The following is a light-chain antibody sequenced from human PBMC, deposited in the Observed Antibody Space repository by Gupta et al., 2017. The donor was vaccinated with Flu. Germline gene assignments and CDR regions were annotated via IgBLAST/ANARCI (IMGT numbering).Light chain of an antibody. CDR1: QSVSSSY. CDR2: GTS. CDR3: QQCLGEPLPT. J-gene: IGKJ5*01. V-gene: IGKV3-20*01. Sequence: EIVLTQSPGTLSLSPGERATLSCRASQSVSSSYLAWYQQKPGQAPRLLISGTSSRATGIPDRFSGSGSGTDFTLTISRLEPEDFAVYYCQQCLGEPLPTFGQGTRLEMK.